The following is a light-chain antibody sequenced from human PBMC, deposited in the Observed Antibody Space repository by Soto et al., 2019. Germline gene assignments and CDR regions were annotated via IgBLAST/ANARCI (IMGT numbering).Light chain of an antibody. J-gene: IGKJ5*01. CDR3: QHYNNWPIT. CDR2: RAS. Sequence: MTQSPSSLSASVGDRVSITCRASQYIDNHLAWYQQKPGQAPRLLIFRASARATGIPARFSGSGSGTEFTLTISSLQSEDFGFYFCQHYNNWPITFGQGTRLEIK. CDR1: QYIDNH. V-gene: IGKV3-15*01.